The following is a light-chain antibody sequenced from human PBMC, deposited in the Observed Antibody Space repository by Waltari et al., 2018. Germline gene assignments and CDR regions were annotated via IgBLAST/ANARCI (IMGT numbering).Light chain of an antibody. CDR3: LLHFGGDQLV. V-gene: IGLV7-43*01. CDR2: SST. CDR1: TGPVASAHY. Sequence: QTVVTQEPSLTVSPGGTVTLTCASSTGPVASAHYPSWFQQMPGQAPRALIFSSTNKYSGTPAQVSGSLLGCKAALTLSSGQPEDEADYYFLLHFGGDQLVFGGGTRLTVL. J-gene: IGLJ3*02.